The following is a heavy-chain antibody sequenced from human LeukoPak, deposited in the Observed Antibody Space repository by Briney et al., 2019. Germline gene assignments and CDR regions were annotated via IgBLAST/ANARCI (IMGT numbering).Heavy chain of an antibody. V-gene: IGHV4-4*07. D-gene: IGHD1-1*01. CDR2: IYPSGST. CDR1: GGSISSYY. J-gene: IGHJ4*02. Sequence: SETLSLTCTVSGGSISSYYWSWIRQPAGKGLEWIGRIYPSGSTNYNPSLTSRVTLSLDTSKNKFSLKLTSVTAADTAVYYCARDLPATGVDWGQGTLVTVSS. CDR3: ARDLPATGVD.